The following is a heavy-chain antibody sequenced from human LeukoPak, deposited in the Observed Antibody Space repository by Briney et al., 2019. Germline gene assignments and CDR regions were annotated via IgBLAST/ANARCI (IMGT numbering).Heavy chain of an antibody. Sequence: PGGSLRLSCAAYGFTFTSYGMHWVRQPPGKGLEWVAFMREDGSDIYYAGSVKGRFTISRDNSKNTLYLQMNSLRPEDTAVYYCAKDETWSFDCWGQGTLVTVSS. CDR1: GFTFTSYG. CDR3: AKDETWSFDC. V-gene: IGHV3-30*02. CDR2: MREDGSDI. J-gene: IGHJ4*02.